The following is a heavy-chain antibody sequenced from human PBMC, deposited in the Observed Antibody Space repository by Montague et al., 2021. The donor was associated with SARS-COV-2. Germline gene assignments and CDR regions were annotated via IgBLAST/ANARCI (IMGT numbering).Heavy chain of an antibody. CDR2: TYYSGST. D-gene: IGHD1-20*01. J-gene: IGHJ4*02. V-gene: IGHV4-39*07. Sequence: SETLSLTCIVSGGSISSSSYHWGWIRQPPGKGLEWIGTTYYSGSTSYNPSLKSRVTMSVDTSKNQFSLKLSSVTAADTAVYYCVRDQGRSNWNYPDYWGQGTLVTVSS. CDR3: VRDQGRSNWNYPDY. CDR1: GGSISSSSYH.